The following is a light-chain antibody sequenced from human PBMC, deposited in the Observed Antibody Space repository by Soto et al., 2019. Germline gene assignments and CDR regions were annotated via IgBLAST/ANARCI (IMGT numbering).Light chain of an antibody. CDR3: QQYHSYWT. Sequence: DIQMTQSPSTLSASVGERVTITCRASQSVSNWLAWFQQKPGKAPKLLIYDASSLESGVPQRFSGSGSGTEFTLTISSLQTDDFSTYCCQQYHSYWTCGQGTKGDIK. CDR2: DAS. J-gene: IGKJ1*01. V-gene: IGKV1-5*01. CDR1: QSVSNW.